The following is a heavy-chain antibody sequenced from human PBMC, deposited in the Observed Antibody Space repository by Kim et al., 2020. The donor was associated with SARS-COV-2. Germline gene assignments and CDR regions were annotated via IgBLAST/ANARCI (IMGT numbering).Heavy chain of an antibody. CDR1: GGSISSSSYY. V-gene: IGHV4-39*01. CDR2: FYYGGTT. Sequence: SETLSLTCSVSGGSISSSSYYWGWIRQPPGKGLEWIGSFYYGGTTHYNASLKSRATMSVDTSKNQFSLNLSSVTAADTALYYCARHAGHRSGWYGSDYYYGLDVWGQGTKVTVSS. D-gene: IGHD6-19*01. CDR3: ARHAGHRSGWYGSDYYYGLDV. J-gene: IGHJ6*02.